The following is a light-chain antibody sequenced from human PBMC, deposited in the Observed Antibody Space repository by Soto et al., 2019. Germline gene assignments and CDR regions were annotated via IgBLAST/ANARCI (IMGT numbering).Light chain of an antibody. CDR3: QQYNSYSQYT. CDR1: QSISSW. V-gene: IGKV1-5*01. Sequence: DIQITHSPSTLSSSVLYIFTITCLSSQSISSWLAWYQQKPGKAPKLLIYDASSLESGVPSRFSGSGSGTEFTLTISSLQPDDFATYYCQQYNSYSQYTFGQGTRLEIK. J-gene: IGKJ5*01. CDR2: DAS.